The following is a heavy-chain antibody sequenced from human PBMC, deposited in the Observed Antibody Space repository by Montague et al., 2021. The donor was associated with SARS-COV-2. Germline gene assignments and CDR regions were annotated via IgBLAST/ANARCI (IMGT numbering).Heavy chain of an antibody. V-gene: IGHV3-7*05. CDR3: ARDPNWGAH. Sequence: SLRLSCAASGFSFSTFWMTWVRQAPGKGLEWVASIKPDGSDKYYVESVKGRFTISRDNARNSLYLQLNNLGAEDPAVYYCARDPNWGAHWGQGNLVTVSS. CDR1: GFSFSTFW. D-gene: IGHD7-27*01. J-gene: IGHJ4*02. CDR2: IKPDGSDK.